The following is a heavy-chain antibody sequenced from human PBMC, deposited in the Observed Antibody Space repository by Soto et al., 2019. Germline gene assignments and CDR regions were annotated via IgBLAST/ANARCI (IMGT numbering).Heavy chain of an antibody. CDR2: ISWNSDTT. D-gene: IGHD2-2*01. J-gene: IGHJ6*03. CDR3: TRCHCGFYYYMDV. CDR1: GFSFDDYV. Sequence: PGGSLRLSCAASGFSFDDYVLHWVRQVPGKGLEWVSGISWNSDTTGYADSVKGRFTISRDNAKNSLYLQMSSLRAEDTALYYCTRCHCGFYYYMDVWGKGTTVTVSS. V-gene: IGHV3-9*01.